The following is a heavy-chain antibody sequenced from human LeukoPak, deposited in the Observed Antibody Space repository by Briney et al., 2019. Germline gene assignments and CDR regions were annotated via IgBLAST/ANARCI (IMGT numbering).Heavy chain of an antibody. Sequence: PSETLSLTCAVYGGSFSGYYWGWIRPPPGKGLEWIGEINHSGSTNYNPSLKSRVTISVDTSKNQFSLKLSSVTAADTAVYYCARGRIAVAGTLRLRSVGCFDPWGQGTLVTVSS. D-gene: IGHD6-19*01. J-gene: IGHJ5*02. CDR1: GGSFSGYY. CDR3: ARGRIAVAGTLRLRSVGCFDP. V-gene: IGHV4-34*01. CDR2: INHSGST.